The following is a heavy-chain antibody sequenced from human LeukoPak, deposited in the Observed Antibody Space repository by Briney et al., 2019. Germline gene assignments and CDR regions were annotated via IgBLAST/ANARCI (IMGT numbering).Heavy chain of an antibody. CDR2: IRHDGSDK. J-gene: IGHJ3*02. CDR3: AKDRGGYNYGPLDAFDI. D-gene: IGHD5-18*01. CDR1: GFTFSMYG. V-gene: IGHV3-30*02. Sequence: GGSLRLSCAASGFTFSMYGMHWVRQAPGKGLEWVTFIRHDGSDKYYADSVQGRFTISRDNSKKTVYLQMNSLRADDTAVYYCAKDRGGYNYGPLDAFDIWGQTRMVIVSS.